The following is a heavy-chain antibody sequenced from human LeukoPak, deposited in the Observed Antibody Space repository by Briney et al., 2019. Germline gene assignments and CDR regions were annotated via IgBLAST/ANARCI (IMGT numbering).Heavy chain of an antibody. D-gene: IGHD3-22*01. CDR1: GFTFSSYG. CDR3: ATYSSLNRREFQF. V-gene: IGHV3-30*03. J-gene: IGHJ1*01. CDR2: ISYDGSNK. Sequence: GGSLRLSCAASGFTFSSYGMHWVRQAPGKGLEWVAVISYDGSNKYYADSVKGRFTISRDNSKNTLHLHMNSLRAEDTAVYYCATYSSLNRREFQFWGQGTLLTVSS.